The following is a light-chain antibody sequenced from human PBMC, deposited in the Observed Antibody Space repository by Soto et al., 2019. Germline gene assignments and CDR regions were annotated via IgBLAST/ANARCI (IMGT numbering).Light chain of an antibody. CDR2: EVT. CDR1: TSDFGFYNY. V-gene: IGLV2-14*01. J-gene: IGLJ1*01. CDR3: SSYTSSTDYV. Sequence: QSVLTQPASVSGSPGQSITIPCTGTTSDFGFYNYVSWYQHHPGKAPKLLIYEVTNRHSGVSNRFSGSKSGNTASLTISGLQAEDEADYYCSSYTSSTDYVFGTGTKVTV.